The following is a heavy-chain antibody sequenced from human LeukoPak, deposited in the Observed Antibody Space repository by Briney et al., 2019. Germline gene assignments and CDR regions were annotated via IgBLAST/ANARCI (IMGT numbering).Heavy chain of an antibody. CDR2: INHSGST. V-gene: IGHV4-34*01. J-gene: IGHJ4*02. CDR3: ARQAKRIWSPYYFDY. CDR1: GGSFSGYY. Sequence: SETLSLTCAVYGGSFSGYYWSWIRQPPGKGLEWIGEINHSGSTNYNPSLKSRVTISGDTSNNQFSLKLSSVTAADTAVYYCARQAKRIWSPYYFDYWGQGTLVTVSS. D-gene: IGHD3-3*01.